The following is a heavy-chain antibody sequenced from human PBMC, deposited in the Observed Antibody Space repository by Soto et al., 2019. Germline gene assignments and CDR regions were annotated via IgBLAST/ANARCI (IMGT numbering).Heavy chain of an antibody. D-gene: IGHD6-19*01. J-gene: IGHJ4*02. CDR3: ARSVAVPGEHIDY. V-gene: IGHV4-59*01. CDR1: CGSISGSY. CDR2: VYYTGST. Sequence: PSETLSLTCSVSCGSISGSYWSWIRQSPGKGLEWLGYVYYTGSTNYSPSLRSRVSISVDTSKNEFSLRLSSVTAADTAVYFCARSVAVPGEHIDYWGQGTQVTVS.